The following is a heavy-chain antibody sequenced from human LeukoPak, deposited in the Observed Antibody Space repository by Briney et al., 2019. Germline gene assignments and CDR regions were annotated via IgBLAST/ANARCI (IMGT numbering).Heavy chain of an antibody. V-gene: IGHV1-24*01. CDR3: ASHPEQLVVPYYYYYYMDV. CDR1: GYTLTELS. CDR2: FDPEDGET. Sequence: ASVKVSCKVSGYTLTELSMHWVRQAPGKGLEWMGGFDPEDGETIYAQKFQGRVTITADESTSTAYMELSSLRSEDTAVYYCASHPEQLVVPYYYYYYMDVWGKGTTVTVSS. D-gene: IGHD6-6*01. J-gene: IGHJ6*03.